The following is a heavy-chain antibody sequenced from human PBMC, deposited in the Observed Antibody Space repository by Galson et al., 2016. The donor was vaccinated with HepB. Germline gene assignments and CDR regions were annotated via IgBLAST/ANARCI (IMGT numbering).Heavy chain of an antibody. CDR2: IYYSGST. CDR3: ARRFRYTYGPPYGMDV. D-gene: IGHD5-18*01. Sequence: ETLSLTCAVSGGSIISTHWWSWVRQPPGKGLEWIGEIYYSGSTYYNPSLQSRVTISVDTSKNQFSLKMSSLTAADTAVYYCARRFRYTYGPPYGMDVWGQGTTVTVSS. J-gene: IGHJ6*02. V-gene: IGHV4-4*02. CDR1: GGSIISTHW.